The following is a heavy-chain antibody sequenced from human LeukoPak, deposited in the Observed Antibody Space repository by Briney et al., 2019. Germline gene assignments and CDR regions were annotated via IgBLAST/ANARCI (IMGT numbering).Heavy chain of an antibody. Sequence: GGSLRLSCAASGFTFSSYGMHWVRQAPGKGLEWVAFIRYDGSNKYYADSVKGRFTISRDNSKNTLYLQMNSLRAEDTAVYYCARGGFTYYDFWSGYVYFDYWGQGTLVTVSS. D-gene: IGHD3-3*01. J-gene: IGHJ4*02. CDR2: IRYDGSNK. V-gene: IGHV3-30*02. CDR1: GFTFSSYG. CDR3: ARGGFTYYDFWSGYVYFDY.